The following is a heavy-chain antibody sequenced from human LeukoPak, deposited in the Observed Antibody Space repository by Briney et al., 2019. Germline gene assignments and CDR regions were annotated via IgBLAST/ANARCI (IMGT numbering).Heavy chain of an antibody. CDR1: GYSISSGYY. V-gene: IGHV4-38-2*01. J-gene: IGHJ4*02. D-gene: IGHD5/OR15-5a*01. CDR3: ARRVYPYYFDY. Sequence: TSETLSLTCAVSGYSISSGYYWGWIRQPPGKRLEWIATISHSGSTYYNPSLKSRVTISIDTSKNQFSLKLYSVTAADTAVYYCARRVYPYYFDYWGQGTLVTVSS. CDR2: ISHSGST.